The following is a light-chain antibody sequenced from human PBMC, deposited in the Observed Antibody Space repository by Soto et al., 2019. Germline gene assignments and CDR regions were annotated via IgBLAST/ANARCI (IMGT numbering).Light chain of an antibody. Sequence: AIRMTQSLSSVSASSGDEVTIXXRASQGISSYLAWYQQKPGKAPKLXIYAASTLQSGVPSRFSGSGSGTDFTLTISCLQSEDFATYYCQQLNSYPLTFGQGTRLEIK. V-gene: IGKV1-8*01. CDR2: AAS. J-gene: IGKJ5*01. CDR1: QGISSY. CDR3: QQLNSYPLT.